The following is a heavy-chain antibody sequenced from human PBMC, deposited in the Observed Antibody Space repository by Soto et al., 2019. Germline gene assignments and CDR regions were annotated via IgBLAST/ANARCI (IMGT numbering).Heavy chain of an antibody. CDR1: SGFISPYY. Sequence: SETLSLTCTVSSGFISPYYWSWIRQPPGKGLEWVGYIYYSGRTYYNPSLRSRVTISLDTSRNQFSLKLSSVTAADTAVYHCAKYAGSSWFDNWGQGTLVTVSS. CDR3: AKYAGSSWFDN. D-gene: IGHD6-13*01. CDR2: IYYSGRT. V-gene: IGHV4-59*01. J-gene: IGHJ4*02.